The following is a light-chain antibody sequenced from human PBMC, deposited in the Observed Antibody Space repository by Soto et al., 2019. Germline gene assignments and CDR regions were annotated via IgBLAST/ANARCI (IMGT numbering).Light chain of an antibody. CDR1: RYVGSK. CDR2: GAS. Sequence: MTKSQATLSVSPGERGSLACMASRYVGSKSAWYMQKPGQSPRLLISGASTRAADFPARFSGSGSGTEFILTLSSLQSEDFPFYYCQQYDDWPWTFGQGTKVDIK. V-gene: IGKV3-15*01. CDR3: QQYDDWPWT. J-gene: IGKJ1*01.